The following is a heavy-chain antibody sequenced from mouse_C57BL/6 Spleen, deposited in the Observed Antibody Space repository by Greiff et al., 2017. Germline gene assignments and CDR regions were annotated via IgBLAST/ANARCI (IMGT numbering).Heavy chain of an antibody. Sequence: QVQLQQSGAELVRPGTSVKLSCKASGYTFTSYWMHWVKQRPGQGLEWIGVIDPSDSYTNYNQKFKGKATLTVDTSSSTAYMQLSSLTSEDSAVYYCARAPSTAQATIDYWGQGTTLTVSS. CDR3: ARAPSTAQATIDY. D-gene: IGHD3-2*02. J-gene: IGHJ2*01. CDR1: GYTFTSYW. V-gene: IGHV1-59*01. CDR2: IDPSDSYT.